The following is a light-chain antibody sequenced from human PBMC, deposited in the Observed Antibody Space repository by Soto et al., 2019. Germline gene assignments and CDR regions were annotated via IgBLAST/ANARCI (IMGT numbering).Light chain of an antibody. V-gene: IGKV3-11*01. Sequence: EVVLTQSPATLSLSPGERATLSCRASQSVSNYLAWYQQKPGQAPRLLIYDASNRATGIPVRFSVSGSGTDFTLTISSLVPEDFAVYYCQQRTNWIFTFGPGTRVDIK. CDR1: QSVSNY. CDR3: QQRTNWIFT. CDR2: DAS. J-gene: IGKJ3*01.